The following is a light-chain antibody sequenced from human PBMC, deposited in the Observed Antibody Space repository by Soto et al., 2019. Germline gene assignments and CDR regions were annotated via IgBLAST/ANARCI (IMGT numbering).Light chain of an antibody. Sequence: QSALTQPRSVSGSPGQSVTISCTGTSSDVGGYNYVSWYQQHPGKAPKLMIYDVNERPSGVPDRFSGSKSGNTASLTISGLQAEDEADYYCCSYAGGPVVFGGGTQLTVL. CDR3: CSYAGGPVV. CDR1: SSDVGGYNY. V-gene: IGLV2-11*01. CDR2: DVN. J-gene: IGLJ2*01.